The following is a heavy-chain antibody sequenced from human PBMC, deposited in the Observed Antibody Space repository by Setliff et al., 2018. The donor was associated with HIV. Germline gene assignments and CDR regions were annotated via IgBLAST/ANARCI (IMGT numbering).Heavy chain of an antibody. D-gene: IGHD2-2*01. CDR1: GYSFSSYA. CDR3: ARDVPTYCSSINCYDTMNQNWFDP. V-gene: IGHV1-2*02. J-gene: IGHJ5*02. Sequence: RASVKVSCKASGYSFSSYAISWVRQAPGQGLEWMGWIKPNGGGTYFAQKFQGRVTMTRDTSISTAYMDLSNLRSDDTAVYYCARDVPTYCSSINCYDTMNQNWFDPWGQGTLVTVSS. CDR2: IKPNGGGT.